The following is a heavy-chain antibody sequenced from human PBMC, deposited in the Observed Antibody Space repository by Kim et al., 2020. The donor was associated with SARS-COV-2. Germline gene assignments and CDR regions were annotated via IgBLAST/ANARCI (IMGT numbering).Heavy chain of an antibody. CDR1: GYSISSGYY. Sequence: SETLSLTCTVSGYSISSGYYWGWIRQPPGKGLEWIGSIYHSGSTYYNPSLKSRVTISVDTSKNQFSLKLSSVTAADTAVYYCARTHGGWFDPWGQGTLVTVSS. CDR2: IYHSGST. CDR3: ARTHGGWFDP. V-gene: IGHV4-38-2*02. D-gene: IGHD3-10*01. J-gene: IGHJ5*02.